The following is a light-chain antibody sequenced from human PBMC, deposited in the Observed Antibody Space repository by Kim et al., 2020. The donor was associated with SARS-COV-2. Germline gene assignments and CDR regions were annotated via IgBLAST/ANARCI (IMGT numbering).Light chain of an antibody. V-gene: IGKV3-15*01. J-gene: IGKJ1*01. CDR1: QSVSSN. CDR3: QQYNNWPET. Sequence: SQGERAPLACRASQSVSSNLAWYQQKPGQAPRLLIYGASTRATGIPARFSGSGSGTEFTLTISSLQSEDFAVYYCQQYNNWPETFGQGTKVDIK. CDR2: GAS.